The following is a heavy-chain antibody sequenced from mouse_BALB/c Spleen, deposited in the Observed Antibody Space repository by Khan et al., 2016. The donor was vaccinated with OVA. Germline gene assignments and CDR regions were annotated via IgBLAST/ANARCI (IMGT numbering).Heavy chain of an antibody. CDR2: IYPGISDT. J-gene: IGHJ2*01. CDR1: GYSFTSYW. D-gene: IGHD2-4*01. CDR3: TRSYDSYYFDY. V-gene: IGHV1-5*01. Sequence: EVQLQQSGTVLARPGASVKMSCKASGYSFTSYWMHWVKQRPGLGLEWIGAIYPGISDTRYNQKFKGKAKLTAVTSASTAYMELSSLTNDDSAVYYCTRSYDSYYFDYWGQGTLLTVSS.